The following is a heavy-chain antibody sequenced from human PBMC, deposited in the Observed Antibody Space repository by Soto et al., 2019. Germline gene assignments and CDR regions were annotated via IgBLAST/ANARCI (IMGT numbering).Heavy chain of an antibody. CDR2: INPNSGDT. J-gene: IGHJ6*02. D-gene: IGHD3-9*01. V-gene: IGHV1-2*02. Sequence: QVHLVQSGAEVKKPGASVKVSCKASGYIFTGYHIHWVRQAPGRGLEWMGWINPNSGDTGYAQNFQGRVTMTRDTSFNLVYTVMSGLMSDDTAVYYCARDARGTRGFDEMDIWGQGTTVTVSS. CDR3: ARDARGTRGFDEMDI. CDR1: GYIFTGYH.